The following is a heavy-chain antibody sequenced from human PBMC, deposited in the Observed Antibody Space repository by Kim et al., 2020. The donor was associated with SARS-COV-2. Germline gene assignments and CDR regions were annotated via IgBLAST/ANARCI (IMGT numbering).Heavy chain of an antibody. D-gene: IGHD5-18*01. CDR2: ISSSGSTI. Sequence: GGSLRLSCAASGFTFSSYEMNWVRQAPGKGLEWVSYISSSGSTIYYADSVKGRFTISRDNAKNSLYLQMNSLRAEDTAVYYCAPNGGYSYGFFDYWGQGTLVTVSS. CDR3: APNGGYSYGFFDY. V-gene: IGHV3-48*03. J-gene: IGHJ4*02. CDR1: GFTFSSYE.